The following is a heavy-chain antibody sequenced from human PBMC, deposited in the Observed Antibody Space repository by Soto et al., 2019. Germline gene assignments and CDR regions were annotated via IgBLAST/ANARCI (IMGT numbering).Heavy chain of an antibody. CDR3: ARDGIRGWSNFDY. CDR2: ILYDGNSK. CDR1: GFIFNNNA. J-gene: IGHJ4*02. D-gene: IGHD6-19*01. Sequence: QVQLVESGGGVVQPGRSLRLSCAASGFIFNNNAMHWVRQAPGKGLEWVAVILYDGNSKYYADSVKGRFTISRDNSKNTLYLEMTSLRTEDTAVYYCARDGIRGWSNFDYWGQGALVTVSS. V-gene: IGHV3-30*03.